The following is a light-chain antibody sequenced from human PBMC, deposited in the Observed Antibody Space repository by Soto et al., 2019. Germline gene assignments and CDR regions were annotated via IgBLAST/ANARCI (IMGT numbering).Light chain of an antibody. CDR1: SSNIGAGYD. J-gene: IGLJ2*01. CDR3: LSFDRSLSVV. CDR2: GNT. V-gene: IGLV1-40*01. Sequence: QSVLTQPPSVSGAPGQRVTISCTGSSSNIGAGYDVHWYQQLPGRAPKLLIYGNTNRPSGVPDRFSGSKSGTSASLAITGLQAEDGADYYCLSFDRSLSVVFGGGTKLTAL.